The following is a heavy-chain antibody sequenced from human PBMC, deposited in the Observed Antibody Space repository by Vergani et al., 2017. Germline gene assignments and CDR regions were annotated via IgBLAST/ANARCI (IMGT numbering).Heavy chain of an antibody. V-gene: IGHV4-34*01. D-gene: IGHD4-11*01. CDR3: ARVNTETNGHLYYYYYMDV. J-gene: IGHJ6*03. CDR1: GGSFTSYH. CDR2: IDHTGRP. Sequence: QVQLQQWGGGLLKPSETLSLTCVVNGGSFTSYHWTWIRQSPGEGLEWVGDIDHTGRPDYNPSLKSRLTMSVDKSRNQFSLTRNPVTATDTAIYFCARVNTETNGHLYYYYYMDVWGQGTAVTVS.